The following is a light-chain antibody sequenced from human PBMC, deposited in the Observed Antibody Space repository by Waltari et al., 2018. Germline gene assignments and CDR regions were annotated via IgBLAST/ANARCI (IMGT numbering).Light chain of an antibody. V-gene: IGKV3-20*01. Sequence: EIVLTQSPGTLSLSPGERATLSCRASQSVSSSYLAWYQQKPGQAPRLLIYGASSMATGIPDRFSGSGSGTDFTLTISRLEPEDFAVYYCQQYGSSPPLTCGGGTKVEIK. J-gene: IGKJ4*01. CDR2: GAS. CDR1: QSVSSSY. CDR3: QQYGSSPPLT.